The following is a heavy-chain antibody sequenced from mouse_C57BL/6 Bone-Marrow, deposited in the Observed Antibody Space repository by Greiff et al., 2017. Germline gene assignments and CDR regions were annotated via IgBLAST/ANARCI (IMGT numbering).Heavy chain of an antibody. V-gene: IGHV1-54*01. Sequence: QVQLQQSGAELVRPGTSVKVSCKASGYAFTNYLIEWVKQRPGQGLEWIGVINPGSGGTNYNEKFKGKATLNADKSSSTAYMQLSSLTSEDSAVYFCARSSWYFDVWGTGTTVTVSS. CDR1: GYAFTNYL. CDR3: ARSSWYFDV. J-gene: IGHJ1*03. CDR2: INPGSGGT.